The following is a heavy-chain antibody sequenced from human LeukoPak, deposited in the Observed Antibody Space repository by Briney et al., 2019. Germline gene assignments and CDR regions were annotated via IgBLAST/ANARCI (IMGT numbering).Heavy chain of an antibody. Sequence: PSETLSLTCTVSGGSISSYYWSWIRQSAGKGLEWIGRIYTSGSTNYNPSLKSRVTMSVDTSKNQFSLKLSSVTAADTAVYYCARNGGSGSYYDGSFDYWGQETLVTVSS. V-gene: IGHV4-4*07. CDR3: ARNGGSGSYYDGSFDY. D-gene: IGHD1-26*01. CDR1: GGSISSYY. CDR2: IYTSGST. J-gene: IGHJ4*02.